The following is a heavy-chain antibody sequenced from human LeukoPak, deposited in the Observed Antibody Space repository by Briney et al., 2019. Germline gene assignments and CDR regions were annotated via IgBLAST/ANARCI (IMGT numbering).Heavy chain of an antibody. D-gene: IGHD2-15*01. J-gene: IGHJ4*02. CDR1: GGTFSSYA. CDR3: AREAHCSGGSCYYADY. Sequence: ASVKVSCKASGGTFSSYAISWVRQAPGQGLEWMGGIIPIFGTANYAQKFQGRVTITADESTSTAYMELSSLRSEDTAVYYCAREAHCSGGSCYYADYWGQGNLVTVSS. V-gene: IGHV1-69*01. CDR2: IIPIFGTA.